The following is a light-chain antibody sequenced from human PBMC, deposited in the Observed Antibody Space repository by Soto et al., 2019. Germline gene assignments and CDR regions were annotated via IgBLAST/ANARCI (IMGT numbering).Light chain of an antibody. V-gene: IGKV3-20*01. CDR3: QQYGSSPIT. CDR2: GAS. J-gene: IGKJ5*01. Sequence: EIVLTQSPGTLSLSPGERATLSCRASQSVSSSSLAWYQQKPGQAPRLLIYGASNRATGIPDRFSGSGSGTDFTLSISRLEPEDFAVYYCQQYGSSPITFVQGTRLEIK. CDR1: QSVSSSS.